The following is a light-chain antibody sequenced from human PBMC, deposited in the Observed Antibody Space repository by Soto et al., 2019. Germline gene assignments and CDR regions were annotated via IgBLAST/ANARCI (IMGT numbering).Light chain of an antibody. CDR1: QSVTNSY. V-gene: IGKV3-20*01. CDR2: GAS. CDR3: QQYGGSFT. J-gene: IGKJ3*01. Sequence: EIVLTQSPGTLSLSPGERATLSCRASQSVTNSYLAWYQQKPGQAPRLLIYGASTRATGIPDRFSGSGSGTDFTLTISRLEPEDFAVYYCQQYGGSFTFGPGTKVDIK.